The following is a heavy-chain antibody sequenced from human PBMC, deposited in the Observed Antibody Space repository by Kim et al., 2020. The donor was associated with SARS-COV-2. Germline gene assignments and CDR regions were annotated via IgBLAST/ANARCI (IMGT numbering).Heavy chain of an antibody. CDR2: IYHSGST. Sequence: SETLSLTCTVSGHSISSGYYWGWIRQPPGKGLEWIGSIYHSGSTYYNPSLKSRVTISVDTSKNQFSLKLSSVPAADTAVYYCASTQDDMIVVVMDCWGQGTLVTVSS. V-gene: IGHV4-38-2*02. D-gene: IGHD3-22*01. CDR3: ASTQDDMIVVVMDC. J-gene: IGHJ4*02. CDR1: GHSISSGYY.